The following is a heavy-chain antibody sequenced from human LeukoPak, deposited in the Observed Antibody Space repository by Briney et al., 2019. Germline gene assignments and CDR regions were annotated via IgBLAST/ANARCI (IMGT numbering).Heavy chain of an antibody. CDR1: GGSISSYY. Sequence: SETLSLTCTVSGGSISSYYWSWIRQPPGKGLEWIGRIYTSGSTNYNPSLKSRVTISVDTSKNQFSLKLSSVTAADTAVYYCARVLGPAAPFDYWGQGTLVTVSS. D-gene: IGHD2-2*01. J-gene: IGHJ4*02. CDR3: ARVLGPAAPFDY. CDR2: IYTSGST. V-gene: IGHV4-4*08.